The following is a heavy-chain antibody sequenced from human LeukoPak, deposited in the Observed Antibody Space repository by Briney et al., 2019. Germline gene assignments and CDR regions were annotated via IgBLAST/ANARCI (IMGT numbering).Heavy chain of an antibody. CDR1: GFIFSSYG. V-gene: IGHV3-30*02. CDR2: IRYDGSNK. CDR3: ARGEWLSAPFDY. D-gene: IGHD3-3*01. Sequence: GSLRLSCAASGFIFSSYGMHWVRQAPGKGLDWVAFIRYDGSNKYYADSVKGRFTISRDNSKNTLYLQMSSLRAEDTAVYYCARGEWLSAPFDYWGQGTLVTVSS. J-gene: IGHJ4*02.